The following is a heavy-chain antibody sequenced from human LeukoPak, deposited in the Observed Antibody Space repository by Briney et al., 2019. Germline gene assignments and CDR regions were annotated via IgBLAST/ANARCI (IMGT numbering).Heavy chain of an antibody. J-gene: IGHJ3*02. Sequence: SETLSLTCTVSGGSISSGDYFWSWIRQPPGKGLEWIGHIYRSGSTYYNPSLNSRVTISVDRSKNQFSLNLSSVTAADTAVYYCARYSSSGAFDIWGQGTMVTVSS. V-gene: IGHV4-30-2*01. CDR2: IYRSGST. CDR3: ARYSSSGAFDI. CDR1: GGSISSGDYF. D-gene: IGHD6-6*01.